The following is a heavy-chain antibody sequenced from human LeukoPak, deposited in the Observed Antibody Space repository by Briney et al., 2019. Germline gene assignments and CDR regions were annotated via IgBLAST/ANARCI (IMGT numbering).Heavy chain of an antibody. CDR1: GFTFSSYA. J-gene: IGHJ4*02. CDR2: ISYDGSNK. CDR3: ARSKEGYYDSSGYYCFDY. Sequence: GRSLRLSCAASGFTFSSYAMHWVRQAPGKGLEWVAVISYDGSNKYYADSVKGRFTISRDNSKNTLYLQMNSLRAEDTAVYYCARSKEGYYDSSGYYCFDYWGQGTLVTVSS. D-gene: IGHD3-22*01. V-gene: IGHV3-30-3*01.